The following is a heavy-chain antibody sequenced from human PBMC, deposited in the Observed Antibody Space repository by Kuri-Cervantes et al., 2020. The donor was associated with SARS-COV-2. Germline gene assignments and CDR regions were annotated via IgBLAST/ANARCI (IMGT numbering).Heavy chain of an antibody. D-gene: IGHD6-19*01. CDR1: GYTFTGYY. J-gene: IGHJ4*02. CDR2: INPNSGGT. Sequence: ASVKVSCKASGYTFTGYYMHRVRQAPGQGLEWMGWINPNSGGTNYAQKFQGRVTMTRDTSISTAYMELSRLRSDDTAVYYCAREGIAVAGTLDWGQGTLVTVSS. CDR3: AREGIAVAGTLD. V-gene: IGHV1-2*02.